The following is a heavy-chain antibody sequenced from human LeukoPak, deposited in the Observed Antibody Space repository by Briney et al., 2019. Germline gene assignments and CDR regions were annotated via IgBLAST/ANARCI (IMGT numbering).Heavy chain of an antibody. CDR1: GFTFSNYW. CDR3: AGGTRDSGLK. D-gene: IGHD6-19*01. V-gene: IGHV3-7*01. CDR2: IKFDGSDK. J-gene: IGHJ4*02. Sequence: PGGSLRLSCAASGFTFSNYWMSWVRQAPGKGLEWVANIKFDGSDKFYVDSVKGRFTISRDNTKNLLYLQMNSLGAEDTAVYYCAGGTRDSGLKWGPGTSVTVSS.